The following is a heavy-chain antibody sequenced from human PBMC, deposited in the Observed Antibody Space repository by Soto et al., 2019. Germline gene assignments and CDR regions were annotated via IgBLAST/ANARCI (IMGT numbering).Heavy chain of an antibody. V-gene: IGHV4-59*01. J-gene: IGHJ5*02. CDR2: IYYSGST. CDR1: GGSISSYY. Sequence: ASETLSLTCTVSGGSISSYYWSWIRQPPGKGLEWIGYIYYSGSTNYNPSLKSRVTISVDTSKNQFSLKLSSVTAADTAVYYCARARSPATNWFDPWGQGTLVTVSS. D-gene: IGHD6-6*01. CDR3: ARARSPATNWFDP.